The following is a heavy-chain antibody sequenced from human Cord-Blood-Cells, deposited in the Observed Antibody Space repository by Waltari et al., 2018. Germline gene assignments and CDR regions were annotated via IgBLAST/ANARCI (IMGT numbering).Heavy chain of an antibody. V-gene: IGHV3-33*01. J-gene: IGHJ3*02. Sequence: QVQLVESGGGVVQPGRSLRLSCAASGFTFSSYGMHWVRQAPGKGLEWVAVIWYDGSNKYYADSGKGRFTISRDNSKNTLYLQMNSLRAEDTAVYYCGGALGEAGDIWGQGTMVTVSS. CDR2: IWYDGSNK. CDR1: GFTFSSYG. D-gene: IGHD6-13*01. CDR3: GGALGEAGDI.